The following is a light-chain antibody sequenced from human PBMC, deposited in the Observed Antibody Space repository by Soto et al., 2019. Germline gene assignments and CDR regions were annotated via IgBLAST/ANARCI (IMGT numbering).Light chain of an antibody. CDR1: QGIRND. CDR2: AAS. V-gene: IGKV1-6*01. J-gene: IGKJ1*01. Sequence: AIQMTQSPSSLCASVGDRVTITCRASQGIRNDLGWYQQKPGKAPKLLIYAASSLQSGVPSRFRGSRSGTEFTLTVSSLQPEDFATYYCLQDHDDSWTFGQGTKVDIK. CDR3: LQDHDDSWT.